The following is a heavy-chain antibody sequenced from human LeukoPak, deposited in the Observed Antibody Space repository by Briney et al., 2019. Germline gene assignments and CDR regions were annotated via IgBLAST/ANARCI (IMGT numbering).Heavy chain of an antibody. Sequence: SQTLSLTCTVSGGSISSGGYYWSWIRQHPGKGLEWIGYIYYSGSTYYNPSLMSRLTISADTSKNQFSLKLTSVTAADTAVYYCARAGDYDSSGYSSRDAFDIWGQGTMVTVSS. CDR1: GGSISSGGYY. D-gene: IGHD3-22*01. V-gene: IGHV4-31*03. CDR2: IYYSGST. CDR3: ARAGDYDSSGYSSRDAFDI. J-gene: IGHJ3*02.